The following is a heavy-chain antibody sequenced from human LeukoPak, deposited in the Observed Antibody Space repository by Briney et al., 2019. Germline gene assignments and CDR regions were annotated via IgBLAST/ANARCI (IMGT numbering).Heavy chain of an antibody. CDR1: GYTFTGYY. CDR3: AISSIASRGAFDI. CDR2: INPNSGGT. V-gene: IGHV1-2*02. D-gene: IGHD6-6*01. J-gene: IGHJ3*02. Sequence: ASVKVSCTASGYTFTGYYMHWVRQAPGQGLEWMGWINPNSGGTNYAQKFQGRVTMTRDTSISTAYMELSRLRSDDTAVYYCAISSIASRGAFDIWGQGTMVTVSS.